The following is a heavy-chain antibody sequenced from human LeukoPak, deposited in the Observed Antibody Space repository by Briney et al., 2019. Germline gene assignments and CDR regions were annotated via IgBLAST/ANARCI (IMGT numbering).Heavy chain of an antibody. Sequence: SQTLSLTCTVSGGSISSGSYYWSWIRQPAGKGLEWIGRIYTSGSTNYNPSLKSRVTISVDTSRNQFSLKLSSVTAADTAVYYCAREGYDFWTRNWFDPWGQGTLVTVSS. CDR1: GGSISSGSYY. CDR3: AREGYDFWTRNWFDP. CDR2: IYTSGST. V-gene: IGHV4-61*02. D-gene: IGHD3-3*01. J-gene: IGHJ5*02.